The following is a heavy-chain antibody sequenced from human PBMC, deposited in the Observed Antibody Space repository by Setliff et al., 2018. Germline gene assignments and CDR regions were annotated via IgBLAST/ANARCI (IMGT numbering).Heavy chain of an antibody. D-gene: IGHD2-21*01. CDR1: GFTFSSYA. V-gene: IGHV3-30-3*01. J-gene: IGHJ4*02. Sequence: HPGGSLRLSCAASGFTFSSYAMHWVRQAPGKGLEWVAVISYDGSNKYYADSVKGRFTISRDNSKNTLYLQMNSLRAEDTAVYYCARGGDYCGGECYIPPPDSYWGQGTLVTVSS. CDR3: ARGGDYCGGECYIPPPDSY. CDR2: ISYDGSNK.